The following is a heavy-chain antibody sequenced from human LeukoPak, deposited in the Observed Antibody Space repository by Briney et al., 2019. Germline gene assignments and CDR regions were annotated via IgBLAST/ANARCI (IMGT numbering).Heavy chain of an antibody. CDR2: ISWNSGSI. CDR1: GFTLVDYA. J-gene: IGHJ6*02. Sequence: GGSLRHSCAASGFTLVDYAMHGVRQALGKGGEGGSGISWNSGSIGYADSVKGRFTISRDNAKNSLYLQMNSLRAEDTALYYCAKGSGSYQTCYYGMDGWGQGTTVTVSS. V-gene: IGHV3-9*01. CDR3: AKGSGSYQTCYYGMDG. D-gene: IGHD3-10*01.